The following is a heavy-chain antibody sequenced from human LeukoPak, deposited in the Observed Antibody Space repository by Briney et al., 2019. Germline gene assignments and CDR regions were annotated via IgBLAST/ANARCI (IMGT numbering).Heavy chain of an antibody. J-gene: IGHJ4*02. CDR2: ISPADSAT. CDR1: GSLFTNYL. CDR3: ARQSRDGSKTRGYFFDY. Sequence: PGAPLRISSQVSGSLFTNYLSGGVRQLPGKGLESLGIISPADSATTYSPSFQGQVSISADKSISTVYLQWSSLRASDTAMYFCARQSRDGSKTRGYFFDYWGLGTLVTVSS. V-gene: IGHV5-51*01. D-gene: IGHD3-10*01.